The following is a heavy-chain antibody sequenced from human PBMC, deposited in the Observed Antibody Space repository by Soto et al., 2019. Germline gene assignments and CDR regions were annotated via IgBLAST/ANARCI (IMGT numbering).Heavy chain of an antibody. J-gene: IGHJ4*02. V-gene: IGHV3-30*04. CDR3: AGNLIYFDY. Sequence: AGGSLRLSCAASGFNFGSYAFDWVRQAPGKGLEGVTSISYDGIGEHYADSVKGRFTISRDNSKNTIYLQLNNVRADDTAVYFCAGNLIYFDYWGLGTLVTVSS. CDR1: GFNFGSYA. CDR2: ISYDGIGE.